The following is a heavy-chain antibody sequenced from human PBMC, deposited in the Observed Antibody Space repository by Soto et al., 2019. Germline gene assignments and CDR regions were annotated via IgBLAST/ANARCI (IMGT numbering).Heavy chain of an antibody. J-gene: IGHJ4*02. CDR1: GFIFSSYT. CDR2: ISASSTYM. CDR3: ARGWLRDPWMY. V-gene: IGHV3-21*01. Sequence: EVQLVESGGGLVKPGGSLRLSCAASGFIFSSYTMNRVRQAPGKGLEWVSSISASSTYMYYADSLKGRFTISRGNAYNSLYLQMNSLRAEDTAVYYCARGWLRDPWMYWGQGTLVTVSS. D-gene: IGHD5-12*01.